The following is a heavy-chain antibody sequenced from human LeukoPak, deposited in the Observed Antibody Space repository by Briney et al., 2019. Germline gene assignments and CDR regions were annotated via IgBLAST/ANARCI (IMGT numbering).Heavy chain of an antibody. CDR2: INHSGST. CDR1: GGSFSGYY. CDR3: ARALRGCSGGSCRKNWLDL. Sequence: SETLSLTCAVYGGSFSGYYWSWIRQPPGKGLEWIGEINHSGSTNYNPSLKSRVTISVDTSKNQFSLKLSSVTAADTAVYYCARALRGCSGGSCRKNWLDLWGQGTLVTVSS. J-gene: IGHJ5*02. D-gene: IGHD2-15*01. V-gene: IGHV4-34*01.